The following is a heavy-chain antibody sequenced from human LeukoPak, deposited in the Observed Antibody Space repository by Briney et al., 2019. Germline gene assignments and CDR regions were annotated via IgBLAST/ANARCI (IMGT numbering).Heavy chain of an antibody. V-gene: IGHV3-15*07. CDR1: GFTFSSYS. D-gene: IGHD3-22*01. Sequence: NPGGSLRLSCAASGFTFSSYSMNWVRQAPGKGLEWVGRIKSKTDGGTTDYAAPVKGRFTISRDDSKNTLYLQMNSLKTEDTAVYYCATDAYYYDSSGYYVVYWGQGTLVTVSS. CDR3: ATDAYYYDSSGYYVVY. J-gene: IGHJ4*02. CDR2: IKSKTDGGTT.